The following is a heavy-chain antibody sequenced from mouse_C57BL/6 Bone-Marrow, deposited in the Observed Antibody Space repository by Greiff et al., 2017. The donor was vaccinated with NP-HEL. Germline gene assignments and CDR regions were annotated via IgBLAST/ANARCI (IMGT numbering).Heavy chain of an antibody. V-gene: IGHV1-50*01. J-gene: IGHJ2*01. CDR2: IDPSDSYT. Sequence: VQLQQPGAELVKPGASVKLSCKASGYTFTSYWMQWVKQRPGQGLEWIGEIDPSDSYTNYNQKFKGKATLTVDPSSSTAYMQLSSLTSEDSAVYYCARGRGYDGYFDYWGQGTTLTVSS. CDR3: ARGRGYDGYFDY. CDR1: GYTFTSYW. D-gene: IGHD2-2*01.